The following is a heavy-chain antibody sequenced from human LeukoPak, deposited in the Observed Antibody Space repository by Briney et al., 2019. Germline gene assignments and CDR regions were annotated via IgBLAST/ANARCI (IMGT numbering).Heavy chain of an antibody. J-gene: IGHJ3*02. CDR2: ISASGGGT. Sequence: GGSLRLSCAASGFTFSNYDMTWVSQAPGKGLEWVSAISASGGGTYYADSVKGRFTISRDNSKNTLYLQMNSLRAEDTAIYYCARTIRGIIIPAFDIWGQGTMVTVSS. CDR3: ARTIRGIIIPAFDI. V-gene: IGHV3-23*01. CDR1: GFTFSNYD. D-gene: IGHD3-10*01.